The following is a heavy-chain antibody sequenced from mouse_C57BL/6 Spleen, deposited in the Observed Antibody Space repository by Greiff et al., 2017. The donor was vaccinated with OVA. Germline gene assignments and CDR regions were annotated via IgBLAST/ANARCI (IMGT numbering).Heavy chain of an antibody. J-gene: IGHJ3*01. Sequence: VQLQQPGAELVKPGASVKLSCKASGYTFTSYWMHWVKQRPGQGLEWIGMIHPNSGSTNYNEKFKSKATLTVDKSSSTAYMQLSSLTSEDSAVYYCAIYYYGSSLAYWGQGTLVTVSA. CDR2: IHPNSGST. D-gene: IGHD1-1*01. CDR3: AIYYYGSSLAY. CDR1: GYTFTSYW. V-gene: IGHV1-64*01.